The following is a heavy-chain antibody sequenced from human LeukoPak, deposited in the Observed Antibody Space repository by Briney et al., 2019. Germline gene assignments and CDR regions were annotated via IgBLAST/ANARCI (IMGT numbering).Heavy chain of an antibody. J-gene: IGHJ6*02. CDR3: ARFTDIAARPRVYYYYGMDV. CDR2: ISSSGSTI. V-gene: IGHV3-11*01. Sequence: PGGSLRLSCAASGFTFSDYYMSWIRQAPGKGLEWVSYISSSGSTIYYADSVKGRFTISRDNAKNSLYLQMNSLRAEDTAVYYCARFTDIAARPRVYYYYGMDVWGQGTTVTVSS. D-gene: IGHD6-6*01. CDR1: GFTFSDYY.